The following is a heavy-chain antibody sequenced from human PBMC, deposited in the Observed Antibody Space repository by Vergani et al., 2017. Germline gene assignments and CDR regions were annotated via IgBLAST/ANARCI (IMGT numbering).Heavy chain of an antibody. CDR2: IYYDGSKK. Sequence: VQLVESGGGSVQSGGSLRLSCVASGFTFSTYAMHWVRQAPGKGLEWVAIIYYDGSKKYYADSVKGRFTISRDNSRNTLDLLMSSLRAEDTAIYYCVREGSYCGSTTCRNPSYVYYYHMDVWGEGTTVTVSS. D-gene: IGHD2-21*01. J-gene: IGHJ6*03. CDR3: VREGSYCGSTTCRNPSYVYYYHMDV. V-gene: IGHV3-33*08. CDR1: GFTFSTYA.